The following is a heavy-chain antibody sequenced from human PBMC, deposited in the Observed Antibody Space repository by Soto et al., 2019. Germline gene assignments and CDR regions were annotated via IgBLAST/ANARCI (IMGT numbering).Heavy chain of an antibody. CDR3: AKDTYYDFWSGPFDY. CDR2: ISWNSGSI. J-gene: IGHJ4*02. D-gene: IGHD3-3*01. V-gene: IGHV3-9*01. Sequence: GGSLRLSCAASGFTFDDYSMHWVRQAPGKGLEWVSGISWNSGSIGYADSVKGRFTISRDNAKNSLYLQMNSLRAEDTALYYCAKDTYYDFWSGPFDYWGQGTLVTVSS. CDR1: GFTFDDYS.